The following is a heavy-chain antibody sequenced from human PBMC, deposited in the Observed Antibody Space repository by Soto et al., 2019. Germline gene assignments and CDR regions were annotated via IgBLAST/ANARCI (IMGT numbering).Heavy chain of an antibody. V-gene: IGHV3-33*01. J-gene: IGHJ4*02. CDR1: GFTFSSYG. D-gene: IGHD3-9*01. CDR3: ARADILTGYYMGFGDY. CDR2: IWYDGSNK. Sequence: GGSLRLSCAASGFTFSSYGMHWVRQAPGKGLEWVAVIWYDGSNKYYADSVKGRFTISRDNSKNTLYLQMNSLRAEDTAVYYCARADILTGYYMGFGDYWGQGTLVTVYS.